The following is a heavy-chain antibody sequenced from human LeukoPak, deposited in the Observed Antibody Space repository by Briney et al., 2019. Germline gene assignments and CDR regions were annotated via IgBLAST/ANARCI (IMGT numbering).Heavy chain of an antibody. CDR1: GYSITSGYY. Sequence: SETLSLTCTVSGYSITSGYYWGWIRQPPGKGLEWIGSIYHSGSTSWIENIYRSGSTSYNPSLKSRVTISVDTSKDQFSLRLTSVTAADTAVYYCARGGSCSSTSCYTGGFYYYYMDVWGKGTTVTVSS. J-gene: IGHJ6*03. D-gene: IGHD2-2*02. CDR3: ARGGSCSSTSCYTGGFYYYYMDV. CDR2: IYHSGSTSWIENIYRSGST. V-gene: IGHV4-38-2*02.